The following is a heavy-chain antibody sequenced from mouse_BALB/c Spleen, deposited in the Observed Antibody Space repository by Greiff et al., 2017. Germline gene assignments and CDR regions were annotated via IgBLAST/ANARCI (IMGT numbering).Heavy chain of an antibody. CDR2: ISYSGST. CDR1: GYSITSDYA. D-gene: IGHD2-4*01. V-gene: IGHV3-2*02. CDR3: ARGITAWFAY. J-gene: IGHJ3*01. Sequence: EVKLQESGPGLVKPSQSLSLTCTVTGYSITSDYAWNWIRQFPGNKLEWMGYISYSGSTSYNPSLKSRISITRDTSKNQFFLQLNSVTTEDTATYYCARGITAWFAYWGQGTLVTVSA.